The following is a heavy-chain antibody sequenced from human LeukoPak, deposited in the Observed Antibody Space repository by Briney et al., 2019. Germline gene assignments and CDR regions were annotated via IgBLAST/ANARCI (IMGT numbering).Heavy chain of an antibody. Sequence: PGGSLRLSCAASGFTFSSYTMNWVRQAPGKGLQWVSTVSASSDIHYSDSVKGRFTISRDNARNSLYLQMNSLRDEDTAVYYCARNALNTAHFDYGAQGTLVTVS. D-gene: IGHD5-18*01. CDR2: VSASSDI. CDR3: ARNALNTAHFDY. CDR1: GFTFSSYT. J-gene: IGHJ4*02. V-gene: IGHV3-48*02.